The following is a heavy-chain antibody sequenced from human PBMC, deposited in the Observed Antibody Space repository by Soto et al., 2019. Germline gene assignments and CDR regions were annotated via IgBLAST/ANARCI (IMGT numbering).Heavy chain of an antibody. CDR2: IYYSGST. Sequence: QLQLQESGPGLVKPSETLSLTCTVSGGSISSSSYYWGWIRQPPGKGLEWIGTIYYSGSTYYNPSLTRRVTISVDMSKNQFSLKLSSVTAADTAVFYCARRGSGGIAVAGTSFDYWGQGTLVTVSS. CDR1: GGSISSSSYY. CDR3: ARRGSGGIAVAGTSFDY. J-gene: IGHJ4*02. D-gene: IGHD6-19*01. V-gene: IGHV4-39*01.